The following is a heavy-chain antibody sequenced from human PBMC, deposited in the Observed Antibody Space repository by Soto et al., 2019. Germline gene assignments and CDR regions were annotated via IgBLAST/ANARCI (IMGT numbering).Heavy chain of an antibody. J-gene: IGHJ5*02. D-gene: IGHD2-2*02. CDR1: GYTFTSYG. V-gene: IGHV1-18*01. CDR2: ISAYNGNT. Sequence: ASVKVSCKASGYTFTSYGISSVRQAPGQGLEWMGWISAYNGNTNYAQKLQGRVTMTTDTSTSTAYMELRSLRSDDTAVYYCARVSVPAAIPSWFDPWGQGTLLTVSS. CDR3: ARVSVPAAIPSWFDP.